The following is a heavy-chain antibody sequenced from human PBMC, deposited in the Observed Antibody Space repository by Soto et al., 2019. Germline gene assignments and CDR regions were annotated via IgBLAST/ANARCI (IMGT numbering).Heavy chain of an antibody. CDR1: GGSISSYY. V-gene: IGHV4-59*01. J-gene: IGHJ3*02. D-gene: IGHD3-10*01. Sequence: QVQLQESGPGLVKPSETLSLTCTVSGGSISSYYWSWIRQPPGKGLEWIGLIYYSGSTNYNPSLSSRVTMSVDSSKNQFALKLSSVTAADTALYYCAANLWGGAFDIWGQGTMVSVSS. CDR2: IYYSGST. CDR3: AANLWGGAFDI.